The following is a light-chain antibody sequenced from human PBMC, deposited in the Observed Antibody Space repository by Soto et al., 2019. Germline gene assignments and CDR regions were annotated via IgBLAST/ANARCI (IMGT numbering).Light chain of an antibody. CDR1: RRDVGGYNY. CDR3: SSYTSSSTYV. J-gene: IGLJ1*01. Sequence: HSALTKPASVSGAPGQSIAISCTGTRRDVGGYNYVSWYQHHPGKAPKHMVYDVSTRPLGVSNRFSGSKSGNTASLTISGLQAEDEADYYCSSYTSSSTYVFGTGTKVTVL. CDR2: DVS. V-gene: IGLV2-14*03.